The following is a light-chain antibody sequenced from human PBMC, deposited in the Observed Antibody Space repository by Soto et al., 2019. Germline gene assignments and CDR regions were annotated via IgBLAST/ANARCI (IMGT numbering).Light chain of an antibody. Sequence: NVLTQSPGTLSLSPGEGATLSCRASQSVSTSYLAWYQQKPGQAPSLLIYGASTRATDIPPRFSGSGSGTEFTLTITSLQSEDFAVYYCQQYKNWPPLTFGGGTKV. CDR3: QQYKNWPPLT. J-gene: IGKJ4*01. CDR1: QSVSTSY. CDR2: GAS. V-gene: IGKV3-15*01.